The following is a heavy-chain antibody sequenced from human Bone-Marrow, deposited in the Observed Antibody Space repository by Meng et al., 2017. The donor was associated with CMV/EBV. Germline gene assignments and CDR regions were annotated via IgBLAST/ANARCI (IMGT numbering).Heavy chain of an antibody. CDR3: ARLGLGYCSNTSCSPL. D-gene: IGHD2-2*01. J-gene: IGHJ4*02. Sequence: GESLKISCAASGFTFSSYEMNWVRQAPGKGLEWVSYISSSDTTIYYADSVKGRFTISRDNAKNSLYLQMNSLRAEDTAVYYCARLGLGYCSNTSCSPLWGPGNRVTGAS. CDR2: ISSSDTTI. CDR1: GFTFSSYE. V-gene: IGHV3-48*03.